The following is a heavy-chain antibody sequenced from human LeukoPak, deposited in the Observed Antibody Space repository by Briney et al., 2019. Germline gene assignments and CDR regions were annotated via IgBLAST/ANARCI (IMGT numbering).Heavy chain of an antibody. J-gene: IGHJ4*02. CDR2: ISGSGGST. Sequence: GGSLRLSCAASAFTFSSYAMSWVRQAPGKGLEWVSAISGSGGSTYYADSVKGRFTISRDSSKNTLYLQMNSLRAEDTAVYYCAKVVVVTATNYYFDYWGQGTLVTVSS. D-gene: IGHD2-21*02. V-gene: IGHV3-23*01. CDR3: AKVVVVTATNYYFDY. CDR1: AFTFSSYA.